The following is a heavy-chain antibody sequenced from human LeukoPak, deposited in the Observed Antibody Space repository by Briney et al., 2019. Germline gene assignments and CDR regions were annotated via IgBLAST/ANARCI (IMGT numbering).Heavy chain of an antibody. Sequence: PSETLSLTCTVSGGSITSSTYYWGWIRQPPGKGLEWIGSIYNSGSTYYTPSLKSRVTISVDTSKSQFSLKLTSVTAADTAVYYCARSGSSGPPPLWGQGTMVTVSS. CDR3: ARSGSSGPPPL. CDR2: IYNSGST. D-gene: IGHD6-19*01. J-gene: IGHJ3*01. V-gene: IGHV4-39*01. CDR1: GGSITSSTYY.